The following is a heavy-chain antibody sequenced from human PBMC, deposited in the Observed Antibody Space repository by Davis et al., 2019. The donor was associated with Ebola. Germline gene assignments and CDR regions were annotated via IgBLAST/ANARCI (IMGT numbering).Heavy chain of an antibody. Sequence: PGGSLRPSCTVSGGSISSGGYYWSWIRQHPGKGLEWIGYIYYSGSTNYNPSLKSRVTISVDTSKNQFSLKLSSVTAADTAVYYCARDQPPGYDQLLRGWFDPWGQGTLVTVSS. CDR3: ARDQPPGYDQLLRGWFDP. J-gene: IGHJ5*02. CDR2: IYYSGST. V-gene: IGHV4-61*08. CDR1: GGSISSGGYY. D-gene: IGHD2-2*01.